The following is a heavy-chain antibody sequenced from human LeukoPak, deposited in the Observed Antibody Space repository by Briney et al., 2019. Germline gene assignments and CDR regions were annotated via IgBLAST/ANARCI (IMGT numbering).Heavy chain of an antibody. D-gene: IGHD3-10*01. CDR1: GFTFSSYE. CDR3: ARDLSPVVRASPMGY. J-gene: IGHJ4*02. Sequence: GGSLRLSCAASGFTFSSYEMNWVRQAPGKGLEWVSYISSSGSTIYYADSVKGRFTISRDNAKNLLYLQMNSLRVEDTAVYYCARDLSPVVRASPMGYWGQGTLVTVSS. CDR2: ISSSGSTI. V-gene: IGHV3-48*03.